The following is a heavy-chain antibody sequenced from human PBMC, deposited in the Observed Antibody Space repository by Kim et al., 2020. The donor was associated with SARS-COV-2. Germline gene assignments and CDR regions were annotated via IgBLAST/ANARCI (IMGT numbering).Heavy chain of an antibody. D-gene: IGHD3-22*01. CDR3: ARRLWGSSGYYYFDY. J-gene: IGHJ4*02. Sequence: GESLKISCKCSGYSFTSYWIGWVRQMPGKGLEWMGIIYPADSDTTYSPSFQGQVIFSADKSITTAYLQWSSLKASDTAMYYCARRLWGSSGYYYFDYWGQGTLVTVSS. CDR1: GYSFTSYW. V-gene: IGHV5-51*01. CDR2: IYPADSDT.